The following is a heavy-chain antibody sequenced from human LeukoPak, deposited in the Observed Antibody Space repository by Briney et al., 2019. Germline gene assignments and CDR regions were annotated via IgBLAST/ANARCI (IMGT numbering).Heavy chain of an antibody. CDR1: GFTFSNYW. Sequence: TGGSLRLSCAVSGFTFSNYWMSWVRQAPAKGLEWVAYINQDGSERYYVDSMEGRFTISRDNAEKSLLLQMNNLRDEDMALYYCARYGSDLDAVDCWGQGTLVTVAS. CDR3: ARYGSDLDAVDC. D-gene: IGHD1-26*01. CDR2: INQDGSER. V-gene: IGHV3-7*01. J-gene: IGHJ3*01.